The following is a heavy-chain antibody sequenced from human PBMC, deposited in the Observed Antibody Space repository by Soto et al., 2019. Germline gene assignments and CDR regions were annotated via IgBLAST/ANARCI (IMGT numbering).Heavy chain of an antibody. CDR3: ARDGVGATAFWGYLDY. J-gene: IGHJ4*02. Sequence: QVLLVESGGGVVQPGRSLRLSCAACESIFRGYGMHWVRQAPGKGLEWVAIIRFDGSNINYADFVMGRFTISRDNSKNMLYLEMNRLRVEDTAVYYCARDGVGATAFWGYLDYWGQGTLVTVSS. CDR1: ESIFRGYG. V-gene: IGHV3-33*01. CDR2: IRFDGSNI. D-gene: IGHD2-15*01.